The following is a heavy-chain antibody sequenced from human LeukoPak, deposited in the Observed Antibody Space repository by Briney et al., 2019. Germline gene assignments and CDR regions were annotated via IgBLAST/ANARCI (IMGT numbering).Heavy chain of an antibody. D-gene: IGHD5-18*01. CDR2: IKHDGSEK. CDR3: AAGYSYGTVLDY. V-gene: IGHV3-7*01. CDR1: GFTFSSYW. J-gene: IGHJ4*02. Sequence: GGSLRLSCAASGFTFSSYWMSWVRQAPGKWLGCVANIKHDGSEKYYVDSVKGRFTISRANAKNSLYLQMNSLRAEDTAVYYCAAGYSYGTVLDYWGQGTLVTVSA.